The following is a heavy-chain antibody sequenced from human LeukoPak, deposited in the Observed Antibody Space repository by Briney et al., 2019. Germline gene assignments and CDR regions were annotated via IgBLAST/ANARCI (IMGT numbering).Heavy chain of an antibody. J-gene: IGHJ5*02. CDR2: IYYSGST. CDR3: ARVVLRRYSSWYSNHNNWFDP. D-gene: IGHD6-13*01. V-gene: IGHV4-31*03. Sequence: SQTLSLTCTVSGGSISSGGYYWSWIRQHPGKGLEWIGYIYYSGSTYYNPSLKSRVTISVDTSKNQFSLKLSSVTAADTAVYYCARVVLRRYSSWYSNHNNWFDPWGQGTLVTVSS. CDR1: GGSISSGGYY.